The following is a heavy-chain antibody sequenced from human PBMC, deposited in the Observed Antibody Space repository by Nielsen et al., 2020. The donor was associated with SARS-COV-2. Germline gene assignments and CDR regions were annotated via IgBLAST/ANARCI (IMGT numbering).Heavy chain of an antibody. CDR2: IYSGGSI. V-gene: IGHV3-53*01. J-gene: IGHJ3*02. CDR3: AIIWSGYTDAFDI. D-gene: IGHD3-3*01. Sequence: GESLKISCAASGFTVSSNYMSWVRQAPGKGLEWVSVIYSGGSIYYADSVKGRFTISRDNAKNSLYLQMNSLRAEDTAVYYCAIIWSGYTDAFDIWGQGTMVTVSS. CDR1: GFTVSSNY.